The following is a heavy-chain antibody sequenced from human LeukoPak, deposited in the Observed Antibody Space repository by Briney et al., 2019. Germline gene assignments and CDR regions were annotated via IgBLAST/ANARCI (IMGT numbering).Heavy chain of an antibody. CDR2: IYTSGST. V-gene: IGHV4-4*09. D-gene: IGHD3-3*01. CDR3: ARLAVDFWSGSLYYYYYMDV. CDR1: GGSISSYY. J-gene: IGHJ6*03. Sequence: SETLSLTCTVSGGSISSYYWSWIRQPPGKGLEWIGYIYTSGSTNYNPSLKSRVTISVDTSKNQFSLKLNSVTAADTAVYYCARLAVDFWSGSLYYYYYMDVWGKGTTVTVSS.